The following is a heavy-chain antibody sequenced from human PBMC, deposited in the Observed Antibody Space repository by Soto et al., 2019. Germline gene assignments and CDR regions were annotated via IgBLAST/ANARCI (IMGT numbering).Heavy chain of an antibody. CDR1: GFTFSSYG. CDR3: AKSVYNWNDGFFDY. J-gene: IGHJ4*02. Sequence: QVQLVESGGGVVQPGRSLRLSCAASGFTFSSYGMHWVRQAPGKGLQWVAVISYDGNNKYYADSVKGRFTISRDNSKNTLYLQMNSLRAEDTAMYYCAKSVYNWNDGFFDYWGQGTLVTVSS. V-gene: IGHV3-30*18. CDR2: ISYDGNNK. D-gene: IGHD1-1*01.